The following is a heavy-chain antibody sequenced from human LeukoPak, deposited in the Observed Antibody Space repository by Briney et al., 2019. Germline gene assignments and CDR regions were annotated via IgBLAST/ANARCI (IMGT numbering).Heavy chain of an antibody. D-gene: IGHD5-18*01. CDR2: ITPIFGTA. CDR1: GGTFSSYA. V-gene: IGHV1-69*01. J-gene: IGHJ4*02. Sequence: ASVTVSCKASGGTFSSYAISWVRQAPGQGLEWMGGITPIFGTANYAQKFQGRVTITADESTSTAYMELSSLRSEDTAVYYCARALHSYGPFPFDYWGQGTLVTVSS. CDR3: ARALHSYGPFPFDY.